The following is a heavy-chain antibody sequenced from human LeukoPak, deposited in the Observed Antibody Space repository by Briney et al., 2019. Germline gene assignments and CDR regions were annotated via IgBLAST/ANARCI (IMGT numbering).Heavy chain of an antibody. CDR1: GGSISGNY. Sequence: PSETLSLTCTVSGGSISGNYWSRIRQPPGKGLEWIGYVYKSGRTNYNPSLKSRATISGDTSKNQFSLNLSSVTAADTAVYYCARNQAVAANRGAFDIWGQGTMVTVSS. D-gene: IGHD6-19*01. CDR2: VYKSGRT. CDR3: ARNQAVAANRGAFDI. J-gene: IGHJ3*02. V-gene: IGHV4-59*01.